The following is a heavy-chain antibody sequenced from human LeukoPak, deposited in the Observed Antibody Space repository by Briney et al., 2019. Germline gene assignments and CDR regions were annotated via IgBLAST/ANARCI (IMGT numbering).Heavy chain of an antibody. CDR3: AKGAVVTARTDYYYYYYMDV. J-gene: IGHJ6*03. D-gene: IGHD2-21*02. CDR2: ISGSGGST. CDR1: GFTFNTYG. V-gene: IGHV3-23*01. Sequence: PGGSLRLSCAASGFTFNTYGMSWVRQAPGKGLEWVSAISGSGGSTYYADSVKGRFTISRDNSKNTLYLQMNSLRAEDTAVYYCAKGAVVTARTDYYYYYYMDVWGKGTTVTISS.